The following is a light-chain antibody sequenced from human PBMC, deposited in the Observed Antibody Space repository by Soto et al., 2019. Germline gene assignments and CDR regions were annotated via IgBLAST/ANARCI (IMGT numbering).Light chain of an antibody. Sequence: EIVLTQSPGTLSLSPGERATLSCRASQSVSSSYLAWYQQKPGQAPRLLIFGASSRATGIPDRFSGSGSGTDFTLIISKLEPEDFAVYYCQHYRSSPLVTFGQGTRLEIK. CDR2: GAS. CDR3: QHYRSSPLVT. J-gene: IGKJ5*01. CDR1: QSVSSSY. V-gene: IGKV3-20*01.